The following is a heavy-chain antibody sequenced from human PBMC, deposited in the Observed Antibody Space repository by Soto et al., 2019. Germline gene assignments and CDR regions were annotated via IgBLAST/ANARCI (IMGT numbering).Heavy chain of an antibody. CDR1: GFTVSSNY. V-gene: IGHV3-66*01. CDR2: IYSGGST. D-gene: IGHD2-8*01. CDR3: ARDNGGWLRSDAFDI. Sequence: GGSLRLSCAASGFTVSSNYMSWVRQAPGKGLEWVSVIYSGGSTYYADSVKGRFTISRDNSKNTLYLQMNSLRAEDTAVYYCARDNGGWLRSDAFDIWGQGTMVTVSS. J-gene: IGHJ3*02.